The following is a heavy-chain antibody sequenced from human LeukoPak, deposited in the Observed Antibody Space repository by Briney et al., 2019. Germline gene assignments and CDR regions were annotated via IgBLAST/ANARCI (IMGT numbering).Heavy chain of an antibody. Sequence: GGSLRLSCAASGFTFSDYYMSWIRQAPGKGLEWLSYIYGIDSTISYAASVKGRFTISRDNAKNSLYLQMNSLRAEDTAVYYCARYAYYYESSSYYRNAFDIWGQETVDTVSS. V-gene: IGHV3-11*01. J-gene: IGHJ3*02. D-gene: IGHD3-22*01. CDR3: ARYAYYYESSSYYRNAFDI. CDR1: GFTFSDYY. CDR2: IYGIDSTI.